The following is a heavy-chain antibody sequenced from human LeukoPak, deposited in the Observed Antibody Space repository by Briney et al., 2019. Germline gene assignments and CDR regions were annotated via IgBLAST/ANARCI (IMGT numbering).Heavy chain of an antibody. CDR1: GFTFSSYG. CDR2: ISFDGSNK. J-gene: IGHJ4*02. CDR3: AKDEIGAVAGLLDY. D-gene: IGHD6-19*01. Sequence: PGGSLRLSCAASGFTFSSYGMYWLPQAPGKGLEWLAVISFDGSNKYHADSVRGRFTVYRDNSKDTLYLQMNSLRAEDTAVYYCAKDEIGAVAGLLDYWGQGILVTVSS. V-gene: IGHV3-30*18.